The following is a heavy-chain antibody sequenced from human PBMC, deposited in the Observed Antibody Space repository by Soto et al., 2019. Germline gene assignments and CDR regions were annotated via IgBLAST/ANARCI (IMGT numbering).Heavy chain of an antibody. CDR3: ARAAAGNSPFDY. Sequence: GGSLRLSCAASGFTVNSNYMSWVRQAPGKGLEWVSVISYDGSNKYYADSVKGRFTISRDNSKNTLYLQMDSLRAEDTAVYYCARAAAGNSPFDYWGQGTLGTVSS. D-gene: IGHD6-13*01. CDR1: GFTVNSNY. J-gene: IGHJ4*02. V-gene: IGHV3-30-3*01. CDR2: ISYDGSNK.